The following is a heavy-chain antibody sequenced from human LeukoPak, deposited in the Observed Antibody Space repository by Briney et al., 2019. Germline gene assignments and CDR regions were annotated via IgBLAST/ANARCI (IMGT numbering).Heavy chain of an antibody. D-gene: IGHD4/OR15-4a*01. CDR3: ARDLPVSGAYHNFDY. V-gene: IGHV3-21*01. CDR1: GFTFSSDR. J-gene: IGHJ4*02. Sequence: GGSLRLSCVASGFTFSSDRMNWVRQAPGKRLEWVSTIYSGSEYIYYADSVKGRFTISRDNAKNSLYLQMNSLRAEDTAVYYCARDLPVSGAYHNFDYWGQGTLVTVSS. CDR2: IYSGSEYI.